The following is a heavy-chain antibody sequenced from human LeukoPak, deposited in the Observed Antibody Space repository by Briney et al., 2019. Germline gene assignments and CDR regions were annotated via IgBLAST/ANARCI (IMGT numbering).Heavy chain of an antibody. V-gene: IGHV3-74*01. Sequence: PGGSLRLSCAASGLTFSTYWMHWVRQAPGRGLVWVSRISGDGSSTSYADSVMGRFTISRDNAKNTLFLQMNSLRVDDTAVYYCTSGYASGSPDYWGQGTRVTVSS. CDR1: GLTFSTYW. D-gene: IGHD3-10*01. J-gene: IGHJ4*02. CDR3: TSGYASGSPDY. CDR2: ISGDGSST.